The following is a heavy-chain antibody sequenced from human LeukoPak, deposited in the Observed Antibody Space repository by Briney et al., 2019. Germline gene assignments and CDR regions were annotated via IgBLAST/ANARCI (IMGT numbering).Heavy chain of an antibody. D-gene: IGHD2-2*02. V-gene: IGHV1-69*04. CDR2: IIPILGIA. J-gene: IGHJ4*02. Sequence: GASVKVSCKASGGTFSSYAIIWVRQAPGQGLEWMGRIIPILGIANYAQKFQGRVTITADKSTSTAYMELSSLRSEDTAVYYCARLGIVVVPAAIEYGYFDYWGQGTLVTVSS. CDR3: ARLGIVVVPAAIEYGYFDY. CDR1: GGTFSSYA.